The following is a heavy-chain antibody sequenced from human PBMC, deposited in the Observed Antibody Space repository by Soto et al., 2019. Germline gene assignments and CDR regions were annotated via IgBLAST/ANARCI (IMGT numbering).Heavy chain of an antibody. Sequence: ASVKVSCKASGGTFSSYAISWVRQAPGQGLEWMGGIIPIFGTANYAQKFQGRVTITADESTSTAYMELSSLRSEDTAVYYCASMNGYNLGSGYFDYWGQGTLVTVSS. CDR1: GGTFSSYA. D-gene: IGHD3-3*01. CDR2: IIPIFGTA. V-gene: IGHV1-69*13. CDR3: ASMNGYNLGSGYFDY. J-gene: IGHJ4*02.